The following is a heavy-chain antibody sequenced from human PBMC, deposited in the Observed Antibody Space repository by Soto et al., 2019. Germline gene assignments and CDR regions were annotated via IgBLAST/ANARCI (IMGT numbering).Heavy chain of an antibody. CDR3: ARDPNSWLYNWFHX. CDR2: INPNTGGT. Sequence: ASVKVSCKASGFTFTGYYMHWVRQAPGQGPEWMGFINPNTGGTKYAHKFQGGITMARDTSISTAYMEVSTLTPDDTAVYSCARDPNSWLYNWFHXWGQGTLGTVSX. D-gene: IGHD6-19*01. J-gene: IGHJ5*01. CDR1: GFTFTGYY. V-gene: IGHV1-2*07.